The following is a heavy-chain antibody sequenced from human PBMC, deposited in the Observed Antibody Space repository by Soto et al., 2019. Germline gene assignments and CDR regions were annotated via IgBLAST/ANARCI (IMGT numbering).Heavy chain of an antibody. CDR3: AVWFGESQGYYFDY. D-gene: IGHD3-10*01. Sequence: ASVKVSCKVSGYTLTELSMHWVRQAPGKGLEWMGGFDPEDGETIYAQKFQGRVTMTEDTSTDTAYMELGSLRSEDTAVYYCAVWFGESQGYYFDYWGQGTLVTVSS. J-gene: IGHJ4*02. CDR1: GYTLTELS. V-gene: IGHV1-24*01. CDR2: FDPEDGET.